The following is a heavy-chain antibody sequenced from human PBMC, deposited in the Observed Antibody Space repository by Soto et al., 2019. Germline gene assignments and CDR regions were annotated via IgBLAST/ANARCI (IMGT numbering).Heavy chain of an antibody. J-gene: IGHJ4*02. CDR2: RYYSGSI. CDR3: ARGGLGYCATTSCYGFDH. Sequence: KTSETLSLTCTVSGGSISSGNYCWDWIRQPPGEGLEWIGSRYYSGSIYYNPSLKSRVTISVDTAKNQFSLKLSSVTAADTAVYYCARGGLGYCATTSCYGFDHWGQGTLVTVSS. CDR1: GGSISSGNYC. V-gene: IGHV4-39*01. D-gene: IGHD2-2*01.